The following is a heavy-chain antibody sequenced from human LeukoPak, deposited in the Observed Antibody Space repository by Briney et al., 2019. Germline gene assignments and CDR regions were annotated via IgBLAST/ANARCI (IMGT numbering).Heavy chain of an antibody. V-gene: IGHV3-23*01. J-gene: IGHJ4*02. CDR1: GFTFAGCA. CDR3: ATSPGAAAGSSGLDY. CDR2: FGRSGAGT. D-gene: IGHD6-13*01. Sequence: SGGSLRLSCAASGFTFAGCAMSWVRQAPGKGLEWVSTFGRSGAGTFYADSVKGRFTISRDNSKNTLYLQMNSLRAEDTAVYYCATSPGAAAGSSGLDYWGQGTLVTVSS.